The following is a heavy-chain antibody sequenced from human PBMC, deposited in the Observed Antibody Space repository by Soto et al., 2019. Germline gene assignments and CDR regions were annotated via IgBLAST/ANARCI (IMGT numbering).Heavy chain of an antibody. CDR2: IYYSGST. D-gene: IGHD5-18*01. V-gene: IGHV4-30-4*01. Sequence: QVQLQESGPGLVKPSQTLSLTCTVSGGSISSGDYYWSWIRQPPGKGLEWIGYIYYSGSTYYNPSLKSRVTLSVDTSTNQFSRKLSSVTAADTAVDYGGNNSYGYTFYDYWDQGTLVTV. CDR1: GGSISSGDYY. CDR3: GNNSYGYTFYDY. J-gene: IGHJ4*02.